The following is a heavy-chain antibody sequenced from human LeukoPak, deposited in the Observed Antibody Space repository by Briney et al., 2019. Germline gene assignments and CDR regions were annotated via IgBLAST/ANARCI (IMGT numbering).Heavy chain of an antibody. V-gene: IGHV3-23*01. D-gene: IGHD2-15*01. CDR2: ISGSGGST. CDR3: ATEVTSGGNS. Sequence: GGSLRLSCAASGFTFSSYAMSWVRQAPGKGLEWVSGISGSGGSTYYADSVKGRFTISRDNSKNTLYLQMNSLRAEDTAVYHCATEVTSGGNSWGQGTLVTVSS. J-gene: IGHJ4*02. CDR1: GFTFSSYA.